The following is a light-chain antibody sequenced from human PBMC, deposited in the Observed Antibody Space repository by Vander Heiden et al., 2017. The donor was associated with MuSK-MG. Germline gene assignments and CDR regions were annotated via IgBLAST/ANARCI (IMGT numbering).Light chain of an antibody. CDR1: QRLDSW. V-gene: IGKV1-5*03. CDR2: RAS. J-gene: IGKJ1*01. CDR3: QQYNRCRWT. Sequence: DIQMTQSPSTMSASVGVRVTITCRASQRLDSWLAWYQQKPGKAPNLLIYRASSLQSGVPSRFSGSGSGTEFTLTISSLQPDDFATYYCQQYNRCRWTFGQGTKVEIK.